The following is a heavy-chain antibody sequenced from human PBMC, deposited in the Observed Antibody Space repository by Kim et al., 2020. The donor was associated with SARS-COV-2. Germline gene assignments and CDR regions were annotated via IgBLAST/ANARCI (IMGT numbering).Heavy chain of an antibody. CDR3: AKDPFLYSSSWWFDY. CDR2: ISGSGCST. D-gene: IGHD6-13*01. V-gene: IGHV3-23*01. Sequence: GGSLRLSCAASGFTFSSYAMSWVRQAPGKGLEWVSAISGSGCSTYYTDSVKGRFTISRDNSKNTLYLQMNSLRAEDTAVYYCAKDPFLYSSSWWFDYWGQGTLVTVSS. CDR1: GFTFSSYA. J-gene: IGHJ4*02.